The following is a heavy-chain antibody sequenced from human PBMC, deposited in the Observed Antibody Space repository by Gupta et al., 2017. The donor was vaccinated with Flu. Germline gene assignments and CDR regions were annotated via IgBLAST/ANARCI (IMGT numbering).Heavy chain of an antibody. Sequence: QVQLQQWGTRLVKPSDTLSLTCGVSGASLSGKYWTWIRQPPGKGLEWIGEVNDGGSANYNPSLKSRVTISVDTSKNQFSLKVTSGTAADTAVYYCARNLATGYEVSTANDFWGQGTMVTVSS. J-gene: IGHJ4*02. CDR3: ARNLATGYEVSTANDF. D-gene: IGHD3-16*01. CDR1: GASLSGKY. CDR2: VNDGGSA. V-gene: IGHV4-34*01.